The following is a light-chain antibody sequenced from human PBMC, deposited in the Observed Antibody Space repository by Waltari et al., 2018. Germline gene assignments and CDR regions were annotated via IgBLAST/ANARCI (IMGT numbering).Light chain of an antibody. CDR2: SNS. CDR3: ASWDYSLNGVV. J-gene: IGLJ2*01. V-gene: IGLV1-44*01. Sequence: QPVVTQPPSASGTPGQRVTISCSGSSSNIESNHVNWYQQLPGRAPRLLIYSNSHRPSGVPDRFSASTSGRSASLAISGLQSDDEGNYYCASWDYSLNGVVYGGGTKLTVL. CDR1: SSNIESNH.